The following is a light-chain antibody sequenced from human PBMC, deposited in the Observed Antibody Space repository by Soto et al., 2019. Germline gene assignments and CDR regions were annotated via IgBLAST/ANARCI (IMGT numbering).Light chain of an antibody. CDR3: QHYNHYPFT. V-gene: IGKV1-5*01. Sequence: DIQMTQSPSTLSASVGDRVTITCLPSESISTWLAWYQQKPGKAPKLLIYHASTLQTGVPSRFSGSGSGTKFPLTISILQPDDFATYFCQHYNHYPFTFGHGTKLESK. CDR2: HAS. J-gene: IGKJ2*01. CDR1: ESISTW.